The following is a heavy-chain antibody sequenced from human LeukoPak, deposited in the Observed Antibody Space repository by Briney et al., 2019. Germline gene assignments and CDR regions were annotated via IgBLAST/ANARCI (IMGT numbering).Heavy chain of an antibody. D-gene: IGHD2-2*01. CDR2: ISDSGGSI. CDR1: GFTFSSYA. J-gene: IGHJ4*02. Sequence: GGSLRLSCAASGFTFSSYAMGWVRQAPGTGLEWVSAISDSGGSINYADSVKGRFTISRDNSKNSLFLQMNSLRAEDTAVYYCARLPAYCSSTSCYYDYWGQGTLVTVSS. CDR3: ARLPAYCSSTSCYYDY. V-gene: IGHV3-23*01.